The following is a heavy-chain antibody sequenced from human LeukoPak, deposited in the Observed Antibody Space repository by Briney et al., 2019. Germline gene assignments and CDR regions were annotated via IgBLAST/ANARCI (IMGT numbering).Heavy chain of an antibody. CDR3: ARGPQRAFDI. CDR1: GGSFSGYY. CDR2: INHSGST. Sequence: KTSETLSLTCAVYGGSFSGYYWSWIRQPPGKGLEWIGEINHSGSTNYNPSLKSRVTISVDTSKNQFSLKLSSVTAADTAVYYCARGPQRAFDIWGQGTMVTVSS. V-gene: IGHV4-34*01. J-gene: IGHJ3*02.